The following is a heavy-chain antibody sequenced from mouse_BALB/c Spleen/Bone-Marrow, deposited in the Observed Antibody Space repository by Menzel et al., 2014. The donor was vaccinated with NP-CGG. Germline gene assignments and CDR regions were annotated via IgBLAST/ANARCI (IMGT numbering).Heavy chain of an antibody. CDR2: IDPYNGDT. CDR1: GYAFTSYN. V-gene: IGHV1S135*01. CDR3: ASCGNYAAWFAY. J-gene: IGHJ3*01. D-gene: IGHD2-1*01. Sequence: VQLQQYGPELVKPGASAKESCKASGYAFTSYNIYWVKQSHGKSHEWIGYIDPYNGDTNYNQKFKVKATLTVDKSSSTAYMHLNSLTSEDSAVYYCASCGNYAAWFAYRGPGTLVTVSA.